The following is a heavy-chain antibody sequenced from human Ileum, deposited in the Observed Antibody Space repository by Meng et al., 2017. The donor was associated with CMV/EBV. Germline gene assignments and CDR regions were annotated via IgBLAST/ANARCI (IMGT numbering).Heavy chain of an antibody. Sequence: MSWVSQAPGKGLEWVSSSSASGRIGYAASVKGRFAISRDIATSTLYLQMTSLRGDDTAIYFCAKDEGAGGTTFFDHWGQGTLVTVSS. CDR2: SSASGRI. CDR3: AKDEGAGGTTFFDH. V-gene: IGHV3-23*01. D-gene: IGHD1-1*01. J-gene: IGHJ4*02.